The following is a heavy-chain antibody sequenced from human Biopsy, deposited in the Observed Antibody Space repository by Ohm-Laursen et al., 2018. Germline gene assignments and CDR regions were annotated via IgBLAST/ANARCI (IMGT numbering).Heavy chain of an antibody. CDR3: ATKLTGYFHH. Sequence: SVKVSCNSPGGTFSNYGVNWVRQAPGQGLEWLGGNIPILGTGNYAQKFQDRVTVAADTSTSTATMELRSLRSDDTAVYYCATKLTGYFHHWGQGTLVIVSS. V-gene: IGHV1-69*06. CDR2: NIPILGTG. CDR1: GGTFSNYG. J-gene: IGHJ1*01. D-gene: IGHD3-9*01.